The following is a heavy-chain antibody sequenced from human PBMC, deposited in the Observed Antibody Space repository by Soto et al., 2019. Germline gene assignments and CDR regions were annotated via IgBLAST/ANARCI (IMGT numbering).Heavy chain of an antibody. D-gene: IGHD6-19*01. V-gene: IGHV3-30-3*01. CDR3: ARDRQQWLEPAGGALPF. CDR2: ISYAGNDN. CDR1: GFTLSSYV. Sequence: PXGSLKLSCAASGFTLSSYVMHWVRQAPGKGLEWVARISYAGNDNYYADSVKGRFTISRDNSKKTLYLQMTSLRADDTAVYYCARDRQQWLEPAGGALPFWGQGTMVTVS. J-gene: IGHJ3*01.